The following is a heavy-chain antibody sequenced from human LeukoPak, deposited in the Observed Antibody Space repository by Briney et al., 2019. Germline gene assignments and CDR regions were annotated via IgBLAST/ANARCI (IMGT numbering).Heavy chain of an antibody. D-gene: IGHD2-2*01. CDR3: ARFSAMYAFDI. V-gene: IGHV4-38-2*01. J-gene: IGHJ3*02. CDR1: GYSISSGYY. CDR2: IYHSGST. Sequence: PSETLSLTCAVSGYSISSGYYWGWIRHPPGKGLEWIGSIYHSGSTYYNPSLKSRVTISVDTSKNQFSLKLSSVTAADTAVYYCARFSAMYAFDIWGQGTMVTVSS.